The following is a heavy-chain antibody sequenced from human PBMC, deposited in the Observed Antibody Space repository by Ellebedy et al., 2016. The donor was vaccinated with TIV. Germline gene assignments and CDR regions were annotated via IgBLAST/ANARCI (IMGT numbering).Heavy chain of an antibody. D-gene: IGHD3-16*01. J-gene: IGHJ6*02. CDR3: AEEGGSSRGASGMDV. CDR2: ISTNGREK. CDR1: GFTLGTYG. Sequence: PGGSLRPSCVASGFTLGTYGMHWVRQTPNKGLEWVAFISTNGREKYYIDSVKGRFTISRDISKNTLYLQMNSLRVDDTAVYYCAEEGGSSRGASGMDVWGQGTAVVVSS. V-gene: IGHV3-30*18.